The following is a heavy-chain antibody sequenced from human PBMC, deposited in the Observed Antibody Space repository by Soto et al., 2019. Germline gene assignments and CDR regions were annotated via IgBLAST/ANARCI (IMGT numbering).Heavy chain of an antibody. J-gene: IGHJ4*02. V-gene: IGHV1-8*01. D-gene: IGHD5-12*01. CDR3: AKDSAQVWSGYDDLFDY. Sequence: GASVKVSCKASGYTFTSYDINWVRQATGQGLEWMGWMNPNSGNTGYAQKFQGRVTMTRNTSISTAYMELSSLRSEDTAVYYCAKDSAQVWSGYDDLFDYWGQGTLVTVSS. CDR1: GYTFTSYD. CDR2: MNPNSGNT.